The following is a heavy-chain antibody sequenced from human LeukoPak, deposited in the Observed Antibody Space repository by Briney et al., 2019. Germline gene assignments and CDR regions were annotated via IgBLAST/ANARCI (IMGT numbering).Heavy chain of an antibody. J-gene: IGHJ4*02. CDR3: ARGGNDYVWGSYRFIDY. CDR1: GYTFTSYG. D-gene: IGHD3-16*02. Sequence: GASVKVSCKASGYTFTSYGISWVRQAPGQGLEWMGWISAYNGNTNYAQKLQGRVTMTTDTSTSTAYMELRSLRSDDTAVHYCARGGNDYVWGSYRFIDYWGQGTLVTVSS. V-gene: IGHV1-18*01. CDR2: ISAYNGNT.